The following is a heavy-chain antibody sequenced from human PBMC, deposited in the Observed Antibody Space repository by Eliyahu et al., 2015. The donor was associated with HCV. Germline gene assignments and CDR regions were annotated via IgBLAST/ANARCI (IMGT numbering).Heavy chain of an antibody. J-gene: IGHJ6*02. D-gene: IGHD2-15*01. CDR3: ANTEVVAARYYYYGMDV. CDR2: IIPFFGIA. CDR1: GGTFSSYA. V-gene: IGHV1-69*04. Sequence: QVQLVQSGAEVKKPGSSVKVSCKASGGTFSSYAISWVRQAPGQGLEWMGRIIPFFGIANYAQKFQGRVTITADKSTSTAYMELSSLRSEDTAVYYCANTEVVAARYYYYGMDVWGQGTTVTVSS.